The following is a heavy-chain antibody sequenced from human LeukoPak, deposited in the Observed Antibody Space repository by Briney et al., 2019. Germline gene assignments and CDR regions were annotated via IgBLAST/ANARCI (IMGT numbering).Heavy chain of an antibody. CDR3: AKKRGYSYGGDFDY. J-gene: IGHJ4*02. CDR1: GGTFSSYT. CDR2: IIPILGIA. D-gene: IGHD5-18*01. V-gene: IGHV1-69*02. Sequence: GSSVKVSCKASGGTFSSYTISWVRQAPGQGLEWMGRIIPILGIANYAQKFQGRVTITADKSTSTAYMELSSLRSEDTAVYYCAKKRGYSYGGDFDYWGQGTLVTVSS.